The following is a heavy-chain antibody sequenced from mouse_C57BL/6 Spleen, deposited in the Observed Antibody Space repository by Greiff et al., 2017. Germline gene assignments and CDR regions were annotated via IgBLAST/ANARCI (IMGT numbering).Heavy chain of an antibody. CDR2: INPGSGGT. CDR3: ARGGDYAFAY. J-gene: IGHJ3*01. Sequence: VQLKESGAELVRPGTSVKVSCKASGYAFTNYLIEWVKQRPGQGLEWIGVINPGSGGTNYNEKFKGKATLTADKSSSTAYMQLSSLTSEDSAVYFCARGGDYAFAYWGQGTLVTVSA. D-gene: IGHD2-4*01. V-gene: IGHV1-54*01. CDR1: GYAFTNYL.